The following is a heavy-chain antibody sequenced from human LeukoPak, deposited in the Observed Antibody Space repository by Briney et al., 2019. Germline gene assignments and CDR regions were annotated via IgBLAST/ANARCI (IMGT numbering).Heavy chain of an antibody. V-gene: IGHV1-18*01. CDR2: ISAYNGNT. D-gene: IGHD2-2*01. CDR3: ARVGRGGYCSSTSCSV. CDR1: GYTFTSYG. Sequence: ASVKVSCKASGYTFTSYGISWVRQAPGQGVEWMGWISAYNGNTNYAQKLQGRVTMTTDTSTSTAYMELRSLRSDDTAVYYCARVGRGGYCSSTSCSVRGQGTLVTVSS. J-gene: IGHJ4*02.